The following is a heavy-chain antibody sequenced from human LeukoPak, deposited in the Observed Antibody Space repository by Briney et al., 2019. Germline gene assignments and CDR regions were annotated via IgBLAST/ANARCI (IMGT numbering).Heavy chain of an antibody. V-gene: IGHV4-4*07. J-gene: IGHJ5*02. CDR2: IYTSGST. D-gene: IGHD3-10*01. Sequence: SETLSLTCTVSGGSISSYYWSWIRQPAGKGLEWIGRIYTSGSTNYNPSLKSRVTMSVDTSKNQFSLKLSSVTAADTAVYYCARDLLWFGEFRNWFDPWGQGTLVTVSS. CDR3: ARDLLWFGEFRNWFDP. CDR1: GGSISSYY.